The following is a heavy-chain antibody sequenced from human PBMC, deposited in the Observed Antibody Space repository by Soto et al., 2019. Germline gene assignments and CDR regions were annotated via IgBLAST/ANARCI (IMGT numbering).Heavy chain of an antibody. CDR3: ATMHIATEYYFDS. V-gene: IGHV4-31*03. D-gene: IGHD6-13*01. CDR1: GGSVSSGGYY. CDR2: IYCSGRT. J-gene: IGHJ4*02. Sequence: SETLSLTCTVSGGSVSSGGYYWSLIRQRPGKGLEWIGFIYCSGRTFYNPSLTSRVTISLDTSNNHLSLQVNSVSAADTAVYYCATMHIATEYYFDSWGQGTLVTVSS.